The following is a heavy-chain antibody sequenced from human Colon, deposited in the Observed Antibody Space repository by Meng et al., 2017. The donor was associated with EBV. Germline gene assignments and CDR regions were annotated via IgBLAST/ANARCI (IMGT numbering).Heavy chain of an antibody. Sequence: QLQELVHGLVKPSHALSLTCAVSGYSISGSSWWGWSRQPPGKGLEWIGYIYYSGSTYYNPSLNSRVTMSVDTSKNQFSLKLSSVTTTDTAVYYCARGYMVRGLILPFAYCGQGTLVTVSS. CDR3: ARGYMVRGLILPFAY. CDR2: IYYSGST. CDR1: GYSISGSSW. J-gene: IGHJ4*02. D-gene: IGHD3-10*01. V-gene: IGHV4-28*03.